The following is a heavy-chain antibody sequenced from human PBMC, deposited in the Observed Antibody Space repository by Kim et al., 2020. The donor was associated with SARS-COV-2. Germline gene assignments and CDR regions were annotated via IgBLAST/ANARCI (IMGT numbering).Heavy chain of an antibody. V-gene: IGHV5-51*01. CDR1: GYSFSNYW. J-gene: IGHJ2*01. CDR2: IYPGDSDT. CDR3: WRMSNSRWYFDL. D-gene: IGHD4-4*01. Sequence: GESLKISCKGSGYSFSNYWIGWVRQMPGKGLEWMGIIYPGDSDTRYSPSFHGQVTMSADKSINTAYLQWSSLKASDTPRYVCWRMSNSRWYFDLCGPGT.